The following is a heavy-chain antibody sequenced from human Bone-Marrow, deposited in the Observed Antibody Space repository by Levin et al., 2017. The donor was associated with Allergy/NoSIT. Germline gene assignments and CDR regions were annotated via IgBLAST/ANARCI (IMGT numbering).Heavy chain of an antibody. V-gene: IGHV1-18*01. Sequence: ASVKVSCKASGYTFSDYGISWVRQAPGQGLEWMGWISAYNGNTNYAQKLQGRVTMTTDTSTKTAYMELRRLRSDDTAVYYCARTGGIVATILEHWGQGTLVTVSS. CDR2: ISAYNGNT. CDR1: GYTFSDYG. CDR3: ARTGGIVATILEH. D-gene: IGHD5-12*01. J-gene: IGHJ4*02.